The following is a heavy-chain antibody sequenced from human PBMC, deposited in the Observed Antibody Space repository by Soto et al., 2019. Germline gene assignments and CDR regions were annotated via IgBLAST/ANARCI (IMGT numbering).Heavy chain of an antibody. CDR1: GYTFTSYD. Sequence: QVQLVQSGAEVKKPGASVKVSCKASGYTFTSYDINWVRQATGQGLEWMGWMNHNSGNTGYAQKFQGRVTMPRNTSISTAYMKLSTLRSEDTAVYYCTRSTNDYGDRHWGQGTLVTVSS. CDR3: TRSTNDYGDRH. V-gene: IGHV1-8*01. CDR2: MNHNSGNT. D-gene: IGHD4-17*01. J-gene: IGHJ4*02.